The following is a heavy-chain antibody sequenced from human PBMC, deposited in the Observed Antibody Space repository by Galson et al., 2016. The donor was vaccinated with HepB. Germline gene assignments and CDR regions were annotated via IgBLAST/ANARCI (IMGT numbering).Heavy chain of an antibody. CDR1: GFTFNIYA. Sequence: SLRLSCAASGFTFNIYAMSWVRLAPGKGLEWVSAISSGGTTYYADSVKGRFTISRDNSKNTLSLQMNSLRAEDTAVYYCAKDRDSNWYEKYFQHWGHGTLVTVSS. V-gene: IGHV3-23*01. CDR3: AKDRDSNWYEKYFQH. J-gene: IGHJ1*01. D-gene: IGHD6-13*01. CDR2: ISSGGTT.